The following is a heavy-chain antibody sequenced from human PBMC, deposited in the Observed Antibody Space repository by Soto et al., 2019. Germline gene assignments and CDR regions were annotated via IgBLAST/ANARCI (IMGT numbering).Heavy chain of an antibody. J-gene: IGHJ4*02. CDR2: ISPSGTT. CDR3: ARDLMSGLGAIGY. CDR1: SGSLSGYY. V-gene: IGHV4-34*01. Sequence: PSETLSLTCSLYSGSLSGYYWSWIRQPPGKGLEWIGEISPSGTTNYSPSLKSRVSISVDTSKNQFSLKVSSVTTADTAVYYCARDLMSGLGAIGYWGQGTLVTVSS. D-gene: IGHD3-10*01.